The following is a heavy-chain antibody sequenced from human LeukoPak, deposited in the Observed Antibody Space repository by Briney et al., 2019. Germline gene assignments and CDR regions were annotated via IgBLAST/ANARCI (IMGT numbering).Heavy chain of an antibody. CDR2: YDPEDDER. V-gene: IGHV1-24*01. J-gene: IGHJ4*02. D-gene: IGHD3-10*01. CDR3: STETAGNY. CDR1: GHTLRDLS. Sequence: ASVQVSCKAFGHTLRDLSIHWVLQAPGKGLEWMGGYDPEDDERIYSEKFLGRVTLTEDTSTDTAYMELTSLRSDDTAVYYCSTETAGNYWGQGTLVTVSS.